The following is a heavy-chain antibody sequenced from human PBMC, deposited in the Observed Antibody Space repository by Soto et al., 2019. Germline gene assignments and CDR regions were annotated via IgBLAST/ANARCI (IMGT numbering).Heavy chain of an antibody. Sequence: QVQLVESGGGVVQPGRSLRLSCAASGFTFSSYGMHWVRQAPGKGLEWVAVIWYDGSNKYYADSVKGRFTISRDNSKNTLHLQMNSLRAEDTAVYYCARGDYYDSSGYPGVFDYWGQGTLVTVSS. CDR2: IWYDGSNK. J-gene: IGHJ4*02. CDR3: ARGDYYDSSGYPGVFDY. D-gene: IGHD3-22*01. CDR1: GFTFSSYG. V-gene: IGHV3-33*01.